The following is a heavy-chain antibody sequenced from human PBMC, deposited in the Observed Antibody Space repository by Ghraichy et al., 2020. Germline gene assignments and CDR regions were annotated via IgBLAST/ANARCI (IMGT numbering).Heavy chain of an antibody. CDR3: ARLGNYYDSTAFDI. CDR1: GFTVSSNY. CDR2: IYSGGST. V-gene: IGHV3-53*01. D-gene: IGHD3-22*01. Sequence: GGSLRLSCAASGFTVSSNYMSWVRQAPGKGLEWVSVIYSGGSTYYADSVKGRFTISRDNSKNTLYLQMNSLRAEDTAVYYCARLGNYYDSTAFDIWGQGNMVTVSS. J-gene: IGHJ3*02.